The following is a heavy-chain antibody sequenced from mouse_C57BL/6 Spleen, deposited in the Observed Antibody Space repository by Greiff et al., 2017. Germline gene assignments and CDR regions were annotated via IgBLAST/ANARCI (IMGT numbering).Heavy chain of an antibody. Sequence: EVKVIESGGGLVQPKGSLKLSCAASGFSFNTYAMNWVRQAPGRGLEWVARIRSKSNNYATYYADSVKDRFTISRDDSESMLYLQMNTLITEDTAMYYGVRQHYCGSSYENYFDYWGQGTTLTVSS. V-gene: IGHV10-1*01. CDR1: GFSFNTYA. J-gene: IGHJ2*01. CDR2: IRSKSNNYAT. D-gene: IGHD1-1*01. CDR3: VRQHYCGSSYENYFDY.